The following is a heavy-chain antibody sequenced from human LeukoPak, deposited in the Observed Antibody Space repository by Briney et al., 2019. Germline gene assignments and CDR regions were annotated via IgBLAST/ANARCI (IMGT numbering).Heavy chain of an antibody. Sequence: ASVKVSCKASGYTFTSYDINWVRQATGQGLEWMGWMNPNSGNTGYAQKLQGRVTMTRNTSISSAYMELSSLRSEDTAVYYCARGMFRLAAGPVPSYYWGQGTLVTVSS. D-gene: IGHD6-6*01. CDR1: GYTFTSYD. CDR2: MNPNSGNT. CDR3: ARGMFRLAAGPVPSYY. V-gene: IGHV1-8*01. J-gene: IGHJ4*02.